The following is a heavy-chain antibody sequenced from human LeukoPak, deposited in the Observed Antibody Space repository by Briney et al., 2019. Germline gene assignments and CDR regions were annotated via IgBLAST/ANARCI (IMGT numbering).Heavy chain of an antibody. Sequence: GGSLRLSCAASGFTFSTYCMHWVRQAPGKGPMWVSRICPDGTVTNYADSVKARFIISRDNARNTVYLQMNSLRVEDTAVYYCVRDFRSADYWGQGTLVTVST. CDR1: GFTFSTYC. V-gene: IGHV3-74*01. CDR2: ICPDGTVT. J-gene: IGHJ4*02. CDR3: VRDFRSADY.